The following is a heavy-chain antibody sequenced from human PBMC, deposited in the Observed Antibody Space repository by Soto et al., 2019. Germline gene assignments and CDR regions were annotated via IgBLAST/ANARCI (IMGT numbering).Heavy chain of an antibody. CDR3: APHVHCSGGSCHYDAFDI. Sequence: EVQLSESGGGLVQPGASLRLSCAFSGFIFGNYMMTWVRQAPGKGLEWVSTIRDGGESTYYADSVKGRFTISRDNSKNTLYLQMDSLGVEDTAVYYCAPHVHCSGGSCHYDAFDIRGQGTMVTVSS. CDR2: IRDGGEST. CDR1: GFIFGNYM. D-gene: IGHD2-15*01. V-gene: IGHV3-23*01. J-gene: IGHJ3*02.